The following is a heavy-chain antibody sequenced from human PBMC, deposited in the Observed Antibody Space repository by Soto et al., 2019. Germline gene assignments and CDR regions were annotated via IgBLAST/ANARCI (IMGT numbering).Heavy chain of an antibody. J-gene: IGHJ4*02. CDR2: IYYSGST. D-gene: IGHD3-10*01. CDR3: AAYYYGSGSYYTPGQFFDY. Sequence: SETLSLTCTVSGGSISSGDYYWSWIRQPPGKGLEWIGCIYYSGSTYYNPSLKSRVTISVDTSKNQFSLKLSSVTAADTAVYYCAAYYYGSGSYYTPGQFFDYWGQGTLVTVSS. CDR1: GGSISSGDYY. V-gene: IGHV4-30-4*01.